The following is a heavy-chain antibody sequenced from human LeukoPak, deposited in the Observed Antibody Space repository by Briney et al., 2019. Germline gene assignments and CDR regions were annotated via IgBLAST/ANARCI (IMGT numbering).Heavy chain of an antibody. CDR2: IYHSGST. J-gene: IGHJ4*02. V-gene: IGHV4-4*02. D-gene: IGHD6-13*01. Sequence: SETLSLTCAVSGGSISSSNWWSWVRQPPGKGLEWIGEIYHSGSTNYNPSLKSRVTISVDKSKNQFSLKLSSVTAADTAVYYCARSGGSSWYPFGYWGQGTLVTVSS. CDR3: ARSGGSSWYPFGY. CDR1: GGSISSSNW.